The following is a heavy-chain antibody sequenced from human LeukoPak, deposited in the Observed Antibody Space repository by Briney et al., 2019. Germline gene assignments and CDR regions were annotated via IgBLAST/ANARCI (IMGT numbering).Heavy chain of an antibody. J-gene: IGHJ6*03. Sequence: SETLSLTCTVSGGSISSSSYFWDWIRQPPAKGLGWIGNDYYGGNTFYNSSLESRVTISVDMSKNQFSLTLTSLTAADTAVYYCARQRADYFYHYLDVWGKGTSVTVSS. CDR2: DYYGGNT. V-gene: IGHV4-39*01. CDR1: GGSISSSSYF. CDR3: ARQRADYFYHYLDV.